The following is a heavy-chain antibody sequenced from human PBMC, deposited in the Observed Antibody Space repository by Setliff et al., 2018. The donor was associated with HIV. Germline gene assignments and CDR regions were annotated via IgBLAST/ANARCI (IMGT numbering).Heavy chain of an antibody. Sequence: SETLSLTCSVSGGSVIKDNFYWGWIRQAPAKGLEWIGTLYDTGRTYYNPPPKSRVSIFVDTTKNEFSLNLRSVTAADTAVYFCVNSGYDGDYYYYYMDVWGKGTTVTVSS. CDR3: VNSGYDGDYYYYYMDV. CDR1: GGSVIKDNFY. CDR2: LYDTGRT. V-gene: IGHV4-39*01. D-gene: IGHD5-12*01. J-gene: IGHJ6*03.